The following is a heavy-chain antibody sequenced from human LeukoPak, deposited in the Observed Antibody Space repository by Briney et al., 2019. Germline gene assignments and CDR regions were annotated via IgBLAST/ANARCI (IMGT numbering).Heavy chain of an antibody. V-gene: IGHV3-66*01. CDR3: ARDLFWSGYSRKSFDY. J-gene: IGHJ4*02. Sequence: PGGSLRLSCAASGFTVSSNNMNWVRHAPGKGLEWVSLINAGVNTYYADSVKGRFTISRANSKNTLYLQMNSLRAEDTAVYYCARDLFWSGYSRKSFDYWGQGTLVTVSS. D-gene: IGHD3-3*01. CDR2: INAGVNT. CDR1: GFTVSSNN.